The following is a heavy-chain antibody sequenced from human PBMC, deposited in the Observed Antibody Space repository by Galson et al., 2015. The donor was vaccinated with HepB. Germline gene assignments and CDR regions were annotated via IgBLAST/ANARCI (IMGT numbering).Heavy chain of an antibody. CDR1: GFNFSSYW. Sequence: SLRLSCAASGFNFSSYWMSWLRQAPGKGLEWVANIKQDGSDKKYVDSMKGRFTISRDNAKNSLHLQMNGLKADDTAVYYCARVRGEMMTFGGVIAPYTWFDYWGQGTLVTVSS. D-gene: IGHD3-16*02. CDR2: IKQDGSDK. J-gene: IGHJ5*01. CDR3: ARVRGEMMTFGGVIAPYTWFDY. V-gene: IGHV3-7*03.